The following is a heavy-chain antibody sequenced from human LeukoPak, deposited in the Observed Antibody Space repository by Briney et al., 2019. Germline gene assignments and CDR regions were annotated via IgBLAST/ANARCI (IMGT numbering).Heavy chain of an antibody. J-gene: IGHJ3*01. CDR2: IYSGGDK. D-gene: IGHD2-21*02. Sequence: PGGSLRLSCAASGFTVSSSYMSWVRQTPGRGLEWLSIIYSGGDKYYPDSLKDRFIISRDNAKNTLYLQVNSLRAEDTGVYYCARVAVTSSSDAFDVWGQGTMVTVSS. CDR1: GFTVSSSY. CDR3: ARVAVTSSSDAFDV. V-gene: IGHV3-66*01.